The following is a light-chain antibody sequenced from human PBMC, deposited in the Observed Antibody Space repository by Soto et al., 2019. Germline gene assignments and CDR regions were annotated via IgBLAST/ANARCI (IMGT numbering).Light chain of an antibody. CDR2: GAS. V-gene: IGKV3-15*01. J-gene: IGKJ4*01. CDR3: QQYNNWPPLT. CDR1: QSVSNN. Sequence: EIVMTQSPATLSVSPGERATLSCRASQSVSNNLAWYQQKPGQAPRLLIYGASTRANGIPARFSGSGSGTEFTLTISSLQSEDFVVYYCQQYNNWPPLTFGGGTKVEIK.